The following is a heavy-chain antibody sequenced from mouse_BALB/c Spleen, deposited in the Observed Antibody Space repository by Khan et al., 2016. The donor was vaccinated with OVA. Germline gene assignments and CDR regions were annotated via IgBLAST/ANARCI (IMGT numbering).Heavy chain of an antibody. J-gene: IGHJ4*01. V-gene: IGHV5-6*01. D-gene: IGHD1-2*01. Sequence: EVELVESGGDLVKPGGSLKLSCAASGFIFSSYGMSWVRQTPDKRLEWVATISSGGTYTYYPDSVKGRFTISSDNAKNTPSLQMSSLKSEDTAMYYCTRFITTTTGDYYAMDYWGQGTSVTVSS. CDR1: GFIFSSYG. CDR2: ISSGGTYT. CDR3: TRFITTTTGDYYAMDY.